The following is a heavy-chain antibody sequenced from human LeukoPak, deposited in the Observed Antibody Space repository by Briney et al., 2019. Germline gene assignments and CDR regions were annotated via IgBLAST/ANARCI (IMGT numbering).Heavy chain of an antibody. CDR1: GGSISSYY. D-gene: IGHD3-10*01. J-gene: IGHJ4*02. CDR3: ARDRGSGSYDLSR. CDR2: IHYSGST. V-gene: IGHV4-59*01. Sequence: SETLSLTCTVSGGSISSYYWSWIRQPPGKGLEWIGYIHYSGSTNYNPSLKSRVTISVDTSKNQFSLKLRSVTAADTAVYYCARDRGSGSYDLSRWGQGTLVTVSS.